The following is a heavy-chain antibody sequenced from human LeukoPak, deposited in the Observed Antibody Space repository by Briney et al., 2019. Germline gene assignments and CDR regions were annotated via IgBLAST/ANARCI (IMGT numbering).Heavy chain of an antibody. J-gene: IGHJ4*02. CDR1: GGSISSGSYY. CDR3: ARLGGYSGYDLDY. D-gene: IGHD5-12*01. Sequence: SETLSLTCTVSGGSISSGSYYWSWIRQPARKGLEWIGRIYTSGSTNYNPSLKSRVTISLDTSKNQFSLKLTSVTAADTAVYYCARLGGYSGYDLDYWGQGTLVTVSS. CDR2: IYTSGST. V-gene: IGHV4-61*02.